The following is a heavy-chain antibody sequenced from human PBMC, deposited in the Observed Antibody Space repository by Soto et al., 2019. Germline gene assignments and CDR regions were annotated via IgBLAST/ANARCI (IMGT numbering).Heavy chain of an antibody. V-gene: IGHV3-30*18. J-gene: IGHJ6*02. CDR3: AKDRIVMIRGVMNYYGMDV. CDR1: GFTFSNYG. CDR2: ILYDGSDK. Sequence: QVQLVESGGGVVQPGRSLRLSCAASGFTFSNYGMHWVRQAPGKGLEWVAFILYDGSDKYFADSVKGRFTISRDNSKNTLDLQMYSLRAEDTAVYYCAKDRIVMIRGVMNYYGMDVWGQGTTVTVSS. D-gene: IGHD3-10*01.